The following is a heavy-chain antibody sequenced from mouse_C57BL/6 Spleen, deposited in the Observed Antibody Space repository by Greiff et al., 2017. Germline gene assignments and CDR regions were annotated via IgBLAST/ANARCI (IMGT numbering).Heavy chain of an antibody. CDR1: GYTFTSYW. CDR2: IHPNSGST. V-gene: IGHV1-64*01. D-gene: IGHD1-1*01. Sequence: QVQLKQPGAELVKPGASVKLSCKASGYTFTSYWMHWVKQRPGQGLEWIGMIHPNSGSTNYNEKFKSKATLTVDKSSSTAYMQLSSLTSEDSAVYYCARTPISTVPYWGQGTTLTVSS. J-gene: IGHJ2*01. CDR3: ARTPISTVPY.